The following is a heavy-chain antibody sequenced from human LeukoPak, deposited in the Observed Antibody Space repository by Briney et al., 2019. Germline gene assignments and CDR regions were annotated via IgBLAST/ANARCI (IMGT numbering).Heavy chain of an antibody. J-gene: IGHJ4*02. CDR1: GFTFSSYA. CDR3: ARAISSLLRNFDAGFDY. CDR2: ISYDGSNK. V-gene: IGHV3-30*04. Sequence: GGSLRLSCAASGFTFSSYAMHWVRQAPGKGLEWVAVISYDGSNKYYADSVKGRFTISRDNSKNTLYLQMNSLRAEDTAVYYCARAISSLLRNFDAGFDYWGQGSLVAVSS. D-gene: IGHD3-9*01.